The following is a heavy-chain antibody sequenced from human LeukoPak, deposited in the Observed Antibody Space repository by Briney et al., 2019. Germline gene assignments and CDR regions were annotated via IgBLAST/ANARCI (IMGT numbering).Heavy chain of an antibody. D-gene: IGHD1-26*01. J-gene: IGHJ4*02. CDR2: ISWNSGSI. CDR3: AKGTGRYWTFFDS. Sequence: PGRSLRLSCAASGFTFDDYAMHWVRQAPGKGLEWVSGISWNSGSIDYAHSVKGRFTISRDTAKNSLYLQMNSLRPEDTALYYCAKGTGRYWTFFDSWSQGTLVTVSS. CDR1: GFTFDDYA. V-gene: IGHV3-9*01.